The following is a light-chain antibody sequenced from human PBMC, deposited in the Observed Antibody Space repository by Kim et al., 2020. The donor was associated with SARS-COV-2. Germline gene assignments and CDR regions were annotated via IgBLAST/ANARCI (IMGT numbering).Light chain of an antibody. CDR2: EGS. Sequence: GQSITHSGTGTSSDVGSYNLVSWYQQHPGKAPKLMIYEGSKRPSGVSNRFSGSKSGNTASLTISGLQPEDEADYYCCSYAGSNTYVFGTGTRVTVL. J-gene: IGLJ1*01. CDR3: CSYAGSNTYV. CDR1: SSDVGSYNL. V-gene: IGLV2-23*01.